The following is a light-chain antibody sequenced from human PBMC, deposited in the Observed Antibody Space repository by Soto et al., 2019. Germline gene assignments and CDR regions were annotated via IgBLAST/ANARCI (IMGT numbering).Light chain of an antibody. Sequence: LVLTQSPSASASLGASVKLTCTLSSGHSSYAIAGHQQQPEKGPRYLMKLNSDGSHSKGDGIPDRFSGSSSGAERYLTISSLQSEDEADYYCQTWGTGIQVFGGGNKLTVL. V-gene: IGLV4-69*01. J-gene: IGLJ2*01. CDR1: SGHSSYA. CDR3: QTWGTGIQV. CDR2: LNSDGSH.